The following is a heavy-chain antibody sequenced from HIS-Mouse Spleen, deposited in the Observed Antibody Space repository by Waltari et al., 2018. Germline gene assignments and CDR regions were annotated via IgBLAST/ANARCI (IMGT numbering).Heavy chain of an antibody. CDR3: AREIPYSSSWYDWYFDL. CDR2: IDYSGRT. V-gene: IGHV4-39*07. Sequence: QLQLQESGPGLVKPSETLSLTCTVSGGSISSSSYYWGWIRQPPGKGLEWIGSIDYSGRTYYHPSLKSRVTISVEPSKNQLSLKLSSVTAADTAVYYCAREIPYSSSWYDWYFDLWGRGTLVTVSS. J-gene: IGHJ2*01. D-gene: IGHD6-13*01. CDR1: GGSISSSSYY.